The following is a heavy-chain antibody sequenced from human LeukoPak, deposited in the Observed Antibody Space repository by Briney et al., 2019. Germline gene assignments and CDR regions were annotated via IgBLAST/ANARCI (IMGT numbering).Heavy chain of an antibody. V-gene: IGHV3-11*05. D-gene: IGHD4-17*01. CDR2: ISVSGSYT. J-gene: IGHJ4*02. CDR3: ARGLGTVTTLNYYVAD. CDR1: GFTFSDYY. Sequence: GGSLRLSCAASGFTFSDYYMSWIRQAPGEGLEWISYISVSGSYTNYADSVKGRFTISRDNAKNSLYLQMISLRAEDTAVYYCARGLGTVTTLNYYVADWGQGTLVTVSS.